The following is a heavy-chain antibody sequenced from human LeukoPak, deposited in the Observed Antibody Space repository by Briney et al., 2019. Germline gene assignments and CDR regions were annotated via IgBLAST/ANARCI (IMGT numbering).Heavy chain of an antibody. V-gene: IGHV4-59*01. CDR3: TRSLGVVIRGGMDV. J-gene: IGHJ6*02. CDR1: GGSISSYH. CDR2: IYYTGST. Sequence: PSETLSLTCTVSGGSISSYHWSWIRQPPGKGLEWIGHIYYTGSTNYNPSLKSRVTISLDTSKNQFSLKLSSVTAADTAVYYCTRSLGVVIRGGMDVWGQGTTVTVSS. D-gene: IGHD3-3*01.